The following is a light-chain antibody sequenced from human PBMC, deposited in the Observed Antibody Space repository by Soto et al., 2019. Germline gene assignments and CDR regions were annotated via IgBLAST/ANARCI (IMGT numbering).Light chain of an antibody. V-gene: IGKV3-11*01. CDR1: QSVSTY. Sequence: EIVLTQSPATLSMSPGERATLSCRASQSVSTYLAWYQQKPGQAPRLLIFDASNRAAGIPSRFSGSGSGTNFTLTISRIEDEDFAVYFCQQRSHWPPLTFGGGTKVEIK. CDR2: DAS. J-gene: IGKJ4*01. CDR3: QQRSHWPPLT.